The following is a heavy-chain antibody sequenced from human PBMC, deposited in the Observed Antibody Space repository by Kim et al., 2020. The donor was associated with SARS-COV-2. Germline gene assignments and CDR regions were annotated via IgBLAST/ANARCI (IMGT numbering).Heavy chain of an antibody. CDR2: IRSSSTYI. Sequence: GGSLRLSCTASGFTFSSYSMNWVRQAPGKGLEWVSSIRSSSTYIYYADSVKGRFTISRDNAKNSLYLQMNSLRAEDTAVYYCARAYDILTGYYSAEYFQHWGQGTLVTVSS. CDR1: GFTFSSYS. V-gene: IGHV3-21*01. D-gene: IGHD3-9*01. J-gene: IGHJ1*01. CDR3: ARAYDILTGYYSAEYFQH.